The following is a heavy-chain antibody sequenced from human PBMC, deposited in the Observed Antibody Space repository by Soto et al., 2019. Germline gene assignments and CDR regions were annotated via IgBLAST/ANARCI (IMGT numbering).Heavy chain of an antibody. J-gene: IGHJ6*02. V-gene: IGHV3-23*01. D-gene: IGHD2-8*02. CDR2: ISGSGATT. CDR3: TRELVEVINSNADYYGLDV. CDR1: GFIFSNYA. Sequence: GSLRLSCAASGFIFSNYAMSWVRQAPGRGLEWVSAISGSGATTYYPDSVKGRFTISRDNSKNTLYLQINNLRADDTAVYYCTRELVEVINSNADYYGLDVWGQGTTVTVSS.